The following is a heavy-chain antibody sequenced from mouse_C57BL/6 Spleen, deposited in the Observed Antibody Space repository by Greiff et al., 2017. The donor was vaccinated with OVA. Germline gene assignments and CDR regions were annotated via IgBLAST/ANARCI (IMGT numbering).Heavy chain of an antibody. V-gene: IGHV3-6*01. CDR3: AREGNYGGDAMDY. CDR2: ISYDGSN. J-gene: IGHJ4*01. CDR1: GYSITSGYY. Sequence: EVKLQESGPGLVKPSQSLSLTCSVTGYSITSGYYWNWIRQFPGNKLEWMGYISYDGSNNYNPYLKNRISITRDTSKNQFFLKLNSVTTEDTATYYCAREGNYGGDAMDYWGQGTSVTVSS. D-gene: IGHD2-1*01.